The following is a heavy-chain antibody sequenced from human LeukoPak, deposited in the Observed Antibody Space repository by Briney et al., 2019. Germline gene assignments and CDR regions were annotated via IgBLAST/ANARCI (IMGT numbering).Heavy chain of an antibody. Sequence: GASVKVSCKASGYTFTSYGISWVRQAPGQGLEWMGWINAGNGNTKYSQEFQGRVTITRDTSASTAYMELSSLRSEDMAVYYCARGAYYYDSSGIDYWGQGTLVTVSS. J-gene: IGHJ4*02. D-gene: IGHD3-22*01. V-gene: IGHV1-3*03. CDR2: INAGNGNT. CDR1: GYTFTSYG. CDR3: ARGAYYYDSSGIDY.